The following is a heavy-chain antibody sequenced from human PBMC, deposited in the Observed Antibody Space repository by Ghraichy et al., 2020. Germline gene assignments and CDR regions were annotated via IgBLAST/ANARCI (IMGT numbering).Heavy chain of an antibody. CDR2: INHSGST. CDR3: ARGVSVWNLDY. CDR1: GGSFSGYY. D-gene: IGHD1-1*01. J-gene: IGHJ4*02. Sequence: SQTLSLTCAVYGGSFSGYYWSWIRQPPGKGLEWIGEINHSGSTNYNPSLKSRVTISVDTSKNQFSLKLSSVTAADTAVCYCARGVSVWNLDYWGQGTLVTVSS. V-gene: IGHV4-34*01.